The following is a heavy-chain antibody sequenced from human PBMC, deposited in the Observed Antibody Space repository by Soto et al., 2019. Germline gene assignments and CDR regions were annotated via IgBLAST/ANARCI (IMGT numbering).Heavy chain of an antibody. CDR2: ISGGGDRT. CDR3: AKDRGIVGASSRAFDI. V-gene: IGHV3-23*01. CDR1: GFTFSTYA. D-gene: IGHD1-26*01. J-gene: IGHJ3*02. Sequence: EVQLLESGGGLVQPGGSLRLSCAASGFTFSTYAMNWVRQAPGEGLEWVSVISGGGDRTYYADSVKGRFTISRDNSKNTLYLHMNSLRAEDTAMYYCAKDRGIVGASSRAFDIWGQGTMVTVSS.